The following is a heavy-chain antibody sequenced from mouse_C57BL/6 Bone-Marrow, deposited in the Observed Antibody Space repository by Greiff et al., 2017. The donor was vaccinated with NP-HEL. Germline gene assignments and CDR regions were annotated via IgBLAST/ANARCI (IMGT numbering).Heavy chain of an antibody. CDR3: ARSPPTVVATDFDY. J-gene: IGHJ2*01. D-gene: IGHD1-1*01. CDR2: INPSSGYT. CDR1: GYTFTSYT. Sequence: VQLQQSGAELARPGASVKMSCKASGYTFTSYTMHWVKQRPGQGLEWIGYINPSSGYTKYNQKFKDKATLTADKSSSTAYMQLSSLTSEDSAVYYCARSPPTVVATDFDYWGQGTTLTVSS. V-gene: IGHV1-4*01.